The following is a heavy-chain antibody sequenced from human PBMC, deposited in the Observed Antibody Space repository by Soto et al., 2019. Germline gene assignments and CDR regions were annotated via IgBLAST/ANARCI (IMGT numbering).Heavy chain of an antibody. V-gene: IGHV3-74*01. D-gene: IGHD2-2*01. CDR2: INSDGSSK. CDR3: ARDPPYCSTTSCLDY. CDR1: GFTFSSYW. Sequence: GGSLRLSCAASGFTFSSYWMHWVRQAPGKGLVWVSRINSDGSSKSYADSVKGRFTISRDNAKNTVFQQMNSLGVEDTAVYYCARDPPYCSTTSCLDYWGQGTLVTVSS. J-gene: IGHJ4*02.